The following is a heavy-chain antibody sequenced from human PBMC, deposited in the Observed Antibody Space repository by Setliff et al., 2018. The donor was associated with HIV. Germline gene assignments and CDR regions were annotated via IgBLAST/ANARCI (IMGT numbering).Heavy chain of an antibody. Sequence: SETLSLTCTVSGGSFSSYHWSWIRHPAGKGLEWIGHIFASGSTKYNPSLESRVTMSVDTSTTQFSLNLRSVTAADTAVYYCARVGASGVASSMDYHYYYYYYMDVWGKGTTVTVSS. CDR3: ARVGASGVASSMDYHYYYYYYMDV. J-gene: IGHJ6*03. CDR2: IFASGST. V-gene: IGHV4-4*07. D-gene: IGHD2-2*01. CDR1: GGSFSSYH.